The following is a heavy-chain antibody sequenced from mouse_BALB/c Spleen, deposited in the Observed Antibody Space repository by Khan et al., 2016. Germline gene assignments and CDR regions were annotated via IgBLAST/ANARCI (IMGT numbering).Heavy chain of an antibody. D-gene: IGHD2-1*01. J-gene: IGHJ4*01. CDR2: FYPLSGSI. V-gene: IGHV1-62-2*01. CDR3: ARQAGNPHYAMDY. Sequence: QVRLQQSGAGLVKPGASVKLSCKATGYTFTEYIIHWVKQRSGQGLEWIGWFYPLSGSIKYNEKFKDKATLTADKSSSTVYMELSRLTSEVSAVYLSARQAGNPHYAMDYWGQGTSVTVSS. CDR1: GYTFTEYI.